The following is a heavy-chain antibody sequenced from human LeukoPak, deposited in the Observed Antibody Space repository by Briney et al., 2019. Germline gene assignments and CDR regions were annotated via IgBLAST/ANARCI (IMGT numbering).Heavy chain of an antibody. J-gene: IGHJ4*02. D-gene: IGHD3-9*01. V-gene: IGHV1-2*06. Sequence: ASVKVSCKASGYTFTGYYMHWVRQAPGQGLEWMGRINPNSGGTNYAQKFQGRVTMTRDTSISTAYMELSRLRSDDTAVYYCARSPARGYDILTNYNDYWGQGTLVTVSS. CDR3: ARSPARGYDILTNYNDY. CDR2: INPNSGGT. CDR1: GYTFTGYY.